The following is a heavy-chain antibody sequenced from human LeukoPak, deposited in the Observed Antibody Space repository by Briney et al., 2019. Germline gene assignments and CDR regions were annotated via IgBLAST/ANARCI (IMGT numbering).Heavy chain of an antibody. Sequence: GGSLRLSCAASGFTFSSYAMHWVRQAPGKGLEWVAVISYDGSNKYYADSVKGRFTISRDNSKNTLYLQMNSLRAEDTAVYYCARDHCSGGSCYSTQTPMYYFDYWGQGTLVTVSS. CDR2: ISYDGSNK. CDR3: ARDHCSGGSCYSTQTPMYYFDY. CDR1: GFTFSSYA. V-gene: IGHV3-30*04. D-gene: IGHD2-15*01. J-gene: IGHJ4*02.